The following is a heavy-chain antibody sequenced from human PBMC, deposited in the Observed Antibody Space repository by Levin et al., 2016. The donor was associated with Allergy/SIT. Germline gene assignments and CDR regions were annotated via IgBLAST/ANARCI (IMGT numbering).Heavy chain of an antibody. J-gene: IGHJ4*02. Sequence: WIRQPPGKGLEWIGYIYYSGSTYYNPSLKSRVTISVDTSKNQFSLKLSSVTAADTAVYYCARGWGFGELFLDYWGQGTLVTVSS. V-gene: IGHV4-31*02. CDR2: IYYSGST. D-gene: IGHD3-10*01. CDR3: ARGWGFGELFLDY.